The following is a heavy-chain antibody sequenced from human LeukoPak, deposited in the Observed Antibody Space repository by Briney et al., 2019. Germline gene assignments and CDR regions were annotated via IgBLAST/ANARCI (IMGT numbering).Heavy chain of an antibody. CDR2: IRSKANSYAT. J-gene: IGHJ4*02. D-gene: IGHD1-26*01. CDR1: GFTFSGSA. CDR3: TRLGEWNGGSYNNQVD. V-gene: IGHV3-73*01. Sequence: GGSLRLSCAASGFTFSGSAMHWVRQASGKGLEWVGRIRSKANSYATAYAASVKGRFTISRDDSKNTAYLQMNSLKTEDTAVYYCTRLGEWNGGSYNNQVDWGQGTLVTVSS.